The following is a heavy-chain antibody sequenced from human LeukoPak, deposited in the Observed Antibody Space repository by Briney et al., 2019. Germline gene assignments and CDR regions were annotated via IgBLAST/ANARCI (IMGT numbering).Heavy chain of an antibody. Sequence: SQTLSLTCTVSGGSISSGSYYWSWIRQPPGKGLEWIGYIHYSGSSNYNPSLKSRVTISLDTSKNQFSLKLSSVTAADTAVYYGARGAAATYWGQGTLVTVSS. D-gene: IGHD6-13*01. CDR2: IHYSGSS. J-gene: IGHJ4*02. V-gene: IGHV4-61*01. CDR3: ARGAAATY. CDR1: GGSISSGSYY.